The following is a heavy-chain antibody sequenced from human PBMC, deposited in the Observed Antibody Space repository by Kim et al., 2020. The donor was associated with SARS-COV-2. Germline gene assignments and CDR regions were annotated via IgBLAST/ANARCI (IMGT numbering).Heavy chain of an antibody. J-gene: IGHJ5*02. CDR2: IYYSGST. Sequence: SETLSLTCTVSGGSISSSSYYWGWIRQPPGKGLEWIGSIYYSGSTYYNPSLKSRVTISVDTSKNQFSLKLSSVTAADTAVYYCASSRKQPGVRFLEWLFNWFDPWGQGTLVTVAS. V-gene: IGHV4-39*01. CDR3: ASSRKQPGVRFLEWLFNWFDP. D-gene: IGHD3-3*01. CDR1: GGSISSSSYY.